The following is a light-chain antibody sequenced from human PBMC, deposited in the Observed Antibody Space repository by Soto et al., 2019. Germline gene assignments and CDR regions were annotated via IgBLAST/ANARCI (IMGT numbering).Light chain of an antibody. CDR1: SSDVGSYNL. Sequence: QSALTQPASVSGSPGQSIAISCTGTSSDVGSYNLVSWYQRHPGKAPKLMIYEDTKRPSGVSDRFSGSKSGNTASLTISGLQAEDEADYYCCSYATSSTYVFGTGTKVTVL. CDR3: CSYATSSTYV. V-gene: IGLV2-23*01. J-gene: IGLJ1*01. CDR2: EDT.